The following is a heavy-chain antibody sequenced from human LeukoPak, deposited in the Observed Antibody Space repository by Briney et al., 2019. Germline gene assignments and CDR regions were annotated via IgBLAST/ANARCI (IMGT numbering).Heavy chain of an antibody. CDR1: GFTFSNYW. J-gene: IGHJ5*02. CDR2: INSDGSIT. Sequence: GGSLRLSCAASGFTFSNYWMHWVRQAPGKGLVWVSRINSDGSITSYADSVKGRFTISRDNAKNTLYLQMNSLRAEDTAVYYCANFGIAVTGTWSDPWGQGTLVTVSS. CDR3: ANFGIAVTGTWSDP. D-gene: IGHD6-19*01. V-gene: IGHV3-74*01.